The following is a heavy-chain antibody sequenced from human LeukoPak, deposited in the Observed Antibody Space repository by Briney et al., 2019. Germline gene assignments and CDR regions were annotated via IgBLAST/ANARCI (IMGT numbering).Heavy chain of an antibody. CDR1: GGSISSGGYY. V-gene: IGHV4-31*03. CDR2: IYYSGST. CDR3: ASMVVAATRHFDY. D-gene: IGHD2-15*01. Sequence: PSETLSLTCTVSGGSISSGGYYWSWIRQHPGKGLEWIGYIYYSGSTYYNPSLMSRVTISVDTSRNQFFLKLSSVTAADTAVYYCASMVVAATRHFDYWGQGTLVTVSS. J-gene: IGHJ4*02.